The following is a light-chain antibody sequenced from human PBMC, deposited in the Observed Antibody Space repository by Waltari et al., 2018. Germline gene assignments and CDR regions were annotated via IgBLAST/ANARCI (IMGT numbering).Light chain of an antibody. V-gene: IGLV3-21*02. Sequence: SYVLTQPHSVPVAPGETARITCGGNNIGDKRVHWYQQRPGQAPVLVVYEDSNRPSGIPERFSGSNSGNTAALTISRVEAGDEADYYCQVWDSSDDIIFGGGTKLSVL. J-gene: IGLJ2*01. CDR3: QVWDSSDDII. CDR2: EDS. CDR1: NIGDKR.